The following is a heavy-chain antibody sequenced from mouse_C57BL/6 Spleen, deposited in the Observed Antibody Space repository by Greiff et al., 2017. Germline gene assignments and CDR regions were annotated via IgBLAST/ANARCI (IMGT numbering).Heavy chain of an antibody. CDR1: GFTFSSYA. V-gene: IGHV5-9-1*02. CDR2: ISSGGDYI. Sequence: EVQGVESGEGLVKPGGSLKLSCAASGFTFSSYAMSWVRQTPETRLEWVAYISSGGDYIYYADTVKGRFTISRDNARNTLYLQMSSLNSEDTAMYYCTRGPPRTRAMDYWGQGTSVTVSS. CDR3: TRGPPRTRAMDY. J-gene: IGHJ4*01. D-gene: IGHD2-14*01.